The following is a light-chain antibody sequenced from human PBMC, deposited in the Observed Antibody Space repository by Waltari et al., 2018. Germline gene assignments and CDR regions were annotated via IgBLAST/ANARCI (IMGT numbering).Light chain of an antibody. CDR2: DAS. J-gene: IGKJ4*01. CDR1: HSVSRY. Sequence: EIVLTQSPATLSLSPGERATRPCRASHSVSRYLAWYQQRPGQAPSLLIFDASFRATGIPARFSGSGSETDFTLTISSLEPEDCAVYYCQQRSNWPLTFGGGTKVEIK. V-gene: IGKV3-11*01. CDR3: QQRSNWPLT.